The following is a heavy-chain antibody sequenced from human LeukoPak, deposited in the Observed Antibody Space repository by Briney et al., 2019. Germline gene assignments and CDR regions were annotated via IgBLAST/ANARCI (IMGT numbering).Heavy chain of an antibody. J-gene: IGHJ4*02. CDR2: INHSGST. CDR3: ARYRGGVVAAKNFDY. D-gene: IGHD2-15*01. Sequence: SETLSLTCAVYGGSFSGYYWSWIRQPPGKGLEWIGEINHSGSTNYNPSLKSRVTISVDTSKNQFSLKLSSVAAADTAVYYCARYRGGVVAAKNFDYWGQGTLVTVSS. CDR1: GGSFSGYY. V-gene: IGHV4-34*01.